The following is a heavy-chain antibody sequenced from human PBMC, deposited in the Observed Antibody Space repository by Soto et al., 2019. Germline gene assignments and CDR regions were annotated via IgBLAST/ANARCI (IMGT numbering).Heavy chain of an antibody. Sequence: ESGGDLVQPGGSLRLSCVGSGFTFRSYWMSWVRQTPGKGLEWVATIKADGTQKYYVDSVKGRFTFSRDNAKTSVYLEMNSLRAEDTAVYYCVTAVRGYNANGDLWGQGTTVTVSS. CDR3: VTAVRGYNANGDL. V-gene: IGHV3-7*03. D-gene: IGHD5-12*01. J-gene: IGHJ6*02. CDR1: GFTFRSYW. CDR2: IKADGTQK.